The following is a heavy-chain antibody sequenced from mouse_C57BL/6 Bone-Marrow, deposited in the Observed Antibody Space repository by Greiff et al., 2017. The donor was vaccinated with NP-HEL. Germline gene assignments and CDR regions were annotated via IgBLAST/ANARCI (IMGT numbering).Heavy chain of an antibody. V-gene: IGHV1-64*01. CDR2: IHPNSGST. CDR3: AGGGYDGAWFAY. D-gene: IGHD2-2*01. Sequence: VQLQQPGAELVKPGASVKLSCKASGYTFTSYWMHWVKQRPGQGLEWIGMIHPNSGSTNYNEKFKSKATLTVDKSSSTAYMQLRSLTSEDSAVYYCAGGGYDGAWFAYWGQGTLVTVSA. J-gene: IGHJ3*01. CDR1: GYTFTSYW.